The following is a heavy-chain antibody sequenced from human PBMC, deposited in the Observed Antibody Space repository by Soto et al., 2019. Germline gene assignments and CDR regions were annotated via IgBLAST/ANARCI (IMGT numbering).Heavy chain of an antibody. CDR2: INPLSGAT. CDR3: ANKDLGYCYSINCHFDY. Sequence: QVQLVQSGAEVKKPGSSVKVSCKTSGVSFSSYYISWVRQAPGQGLEWMGVINPLSGATTYAQNFQGRVPITADESTTPAYMQMRRLRSEDTAVYYCANKDLGYCYSINCHFDYWGQGTLVTVSS. J-gene: IGHJ4*02. V-gene: IGHV1-69*01. CDR1: GVSFSSYY. D-gene: IGHD2-2*01.